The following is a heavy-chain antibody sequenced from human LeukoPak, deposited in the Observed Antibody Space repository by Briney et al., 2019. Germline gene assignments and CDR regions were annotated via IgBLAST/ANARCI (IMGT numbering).Heavy chain of an antibody. V-gene: IGHV4-34*01. CDR3: AGGEGWFGELYYYYYMDV. CDR1: GGSFSGYY. J-gene: IGHJ6*03. CDR2: INHSGST. Sequence: SETLSLTCAVYGGSFSGYYWSWIRQPPGKGLEWIGEINHSGSTNYNPSLKSRVTISVDTSKNQFSLKLSSVTAADTAVYYCAGGEGWFGELYYYYYMDVWGKGTTVTISS. D-gene: IGHD3-10*01.